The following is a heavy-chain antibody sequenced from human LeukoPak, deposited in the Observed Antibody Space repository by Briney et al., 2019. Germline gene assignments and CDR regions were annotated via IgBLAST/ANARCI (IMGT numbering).Heavy chain of an antibody. CDR2: ITSGGDYI. CDR1: GFTFNTFN. Sequence: NPGGSLRLSCAASGFTFNTFNMNWVRQAPGKGLEWVSSITSGGDYIYYADSVKGRFTISRDTMKSSLHLQMSSLRAEDTAVYYCAGSRYPEPQDLNYWGQGTLVIVS. J-gene: IGHJ4*02. CDR3: AGSRYPEPQDLNY. V-gene: IGHV3-21*01. D-gene: IGHD3-10*01.